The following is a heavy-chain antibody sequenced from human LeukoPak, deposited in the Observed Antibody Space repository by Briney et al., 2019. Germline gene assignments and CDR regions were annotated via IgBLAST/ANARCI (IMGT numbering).Heavy chain of an antibody. Sequence: KVSCKASGYTFTSYDINWVRQATGQGLEWMGGIIPIFGTANYAQKFQGRVTITADESTSTAYMELSSLRSEDTAVYYCAREGPFRASFDYWGQGTLVTVSS. CDR3: AREGPFRASFDY. CDR2: IIPIFGTA. V-gene: IGHV1-69*01. J-gene: IGHJ4*02. CDR1: GYTFTSYD.